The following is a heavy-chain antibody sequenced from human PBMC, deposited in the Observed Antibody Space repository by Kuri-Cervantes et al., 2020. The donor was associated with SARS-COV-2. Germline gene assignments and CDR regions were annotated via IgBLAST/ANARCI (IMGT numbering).Heavy chain of an antibody. Sequence: GSLRLSCTVPGGSISSSSYYWGWIRQPPGKELEWIGGIYYSGSTNYNPSLKSRVTISVDTSKNQFSLKLSSVTAADSAVYYWARAISSHLEGAQWTDIYFDYWGQGTLVTVSS. V-gene: IGHV4-39*07. CDR2: IYYSGST. D-gene: IGHD3-3*02. CDR3: ARAISSHLEGAQWTDIYFDY. J-gene: IGHJ4*02. CDR1: GGSISSSSYY.